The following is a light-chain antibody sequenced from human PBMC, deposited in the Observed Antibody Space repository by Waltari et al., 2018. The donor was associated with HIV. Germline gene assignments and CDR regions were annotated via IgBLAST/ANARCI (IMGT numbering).Light chain of an antibody. CDR1: QTISTF. CDR2: SAS. CDR3: QQSHSSPLT. Sequence: IQLTQSRSSLSASVGDVVPITCRSCQTISTFLNWYQQKPGKAPKILISSASSLQSGVPSRFSASGSGTDFTLTISNLQPDDYATYYCQQSHSSPLTFGPGTEVDVK. J-gene: IGKJ3*01. V-gene: IGKV1-39*01.